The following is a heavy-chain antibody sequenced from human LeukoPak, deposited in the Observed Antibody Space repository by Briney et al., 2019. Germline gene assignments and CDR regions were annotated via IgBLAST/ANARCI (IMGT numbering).Heavy chain of an antibody. CDR3: ASPSYYYDSSGYEVDF. Sequence: GGSLRLSCAASGFTSSSYAMSWVRQAPGKGLEWVSAISGSGGSTDYADSVKGRFTIARDNSRNMLFLQMNSLRAEDTAVYYCASPSYYYDSSGYEVDFWGQGTLVTVSS. CDR2: ISGSGGST. J-gene: IGHJ4*02. V-gene: IGHV3-23*01. CDR1: GFTSSSYA. D-gene: IGHD3-22*01.